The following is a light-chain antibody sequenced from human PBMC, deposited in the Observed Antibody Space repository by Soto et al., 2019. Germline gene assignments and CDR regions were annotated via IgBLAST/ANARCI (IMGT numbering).Light chain of an antibody. J-gene: IGLJ2*01. V-gene: IGLV3-21*04. CDR2: YDS. Sequence: SYELTQPPSVSVAPGKTARITCGGNNIGSKSVHWYQQKPGQAPVLVIYYDSDRPSGIPERFSGSNSVNTATLTISRVEAGDEADYYCQVWDSSSDVVFGGGTKLTVL. CDR3: QVWDSSSDVV. CDR1: NIGSKS.